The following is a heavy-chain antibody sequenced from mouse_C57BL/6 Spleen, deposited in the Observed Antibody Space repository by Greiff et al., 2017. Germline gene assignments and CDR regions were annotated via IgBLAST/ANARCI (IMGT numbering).Heavy chain of an antibody. Sequence: DVQLPESGPGLVKPSQSLSLTCSVTGYSITSGYYWNWIRQFPGNKLEWMGYISYDGSNNYNPSLKNRISITRDTYKNQFFLKLNSVTTEDTATYYCARGYYSNYGWYFDVWGTGTTVTVSS. CDR3: ARGYYSNYGWYFDV. CDR1: GYSITSGYY. D-gene: IGHD2-5*01. V-gene: IGHV3-6*01. J-gene: IGHJ1*03. CDR2: ISYDGSN.